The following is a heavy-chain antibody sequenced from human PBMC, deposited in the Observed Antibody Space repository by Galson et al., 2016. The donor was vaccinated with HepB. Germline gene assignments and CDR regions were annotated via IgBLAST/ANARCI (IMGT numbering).Heavy chain of an antibody. Sequence: SVKVSCKASKYMFTSFFIHWVRQAPGQGLEWMGWISAYNGNTNYAQRFQDRVTMTTDTSTSTAYMELRSLGSDDTAVYFCARNFYASGSYYIRGPFDFWGQGTLVTVSS. CDR3: ARNFYASGSYYIRGPFDF. D-gene: IGHD3-10*01. V-gene: IGHV1-18*04. CDR2: ISAYNGNT. J-gene: IGHJ4*02. CDR1: KYMFTSFF.